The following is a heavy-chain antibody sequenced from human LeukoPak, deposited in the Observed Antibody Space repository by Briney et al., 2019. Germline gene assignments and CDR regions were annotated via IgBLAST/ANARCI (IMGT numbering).Heavy chain of an antibody. J-gene: IGHJ6*02. D-gene: IGHD3-3*01. Sequence: MESGPTLVNPTETLTLTCTVSGFSLSNARMGVSWIRQPPGKALEWLAHIFSNDEKSYSTSLKSRLTISEDTSKSQVVLTMTNMDPVDTATYYCARILAPITIFGVVIKYGMDVWGQGTTVTASS. V-gene: IGHV2-26*01. CDR1: GFSLSNARMG. CDR3: ARILAPITIFGVVIKYGMDV. CDR2: IFSNDEK.